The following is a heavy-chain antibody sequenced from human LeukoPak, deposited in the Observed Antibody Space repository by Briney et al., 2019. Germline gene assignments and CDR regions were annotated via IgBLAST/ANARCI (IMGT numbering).Heavy chain of an antibody. D-gene: IGHD3-16*01. J-gene: IGHJ4*02. CDR1: GVSISSYY. V-gene: IGHV4-59*08. Sequence: SETLSLTCTVSGVSISSYYWSWIRQPPGKGLEWIGYIYYSGSTNYNPSLKSRVTISVDTSKNQFSLKLSSVTAADTAVYYCARHYDGVSFDYWGQGTLVTVSS. CDR2: IYYSGST. CDR3: ARHYDGVSFDY.